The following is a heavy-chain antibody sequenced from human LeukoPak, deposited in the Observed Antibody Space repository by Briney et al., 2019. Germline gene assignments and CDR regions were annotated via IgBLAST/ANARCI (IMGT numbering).Heavy chain of an antibody. D-gene: IGHD5-18*01. CDR1: GGSFSGYC. CDR2: INHSGST. Sequence: PSETLSLTCAVYGGSFSGYCWSWIRQPPGKGLEWIGEINHSGSTNYNPSLKSRVTISVDTSKNQFSLKLSSVTAADTAVYYCARGRGYSYGYVRYWYFDLWGRGTLVTVSS. J-gene: IGHJ2*01. CDR3: ARGRGYSYGYVRYWYFDL. V-gene: IGHV4-34*01.